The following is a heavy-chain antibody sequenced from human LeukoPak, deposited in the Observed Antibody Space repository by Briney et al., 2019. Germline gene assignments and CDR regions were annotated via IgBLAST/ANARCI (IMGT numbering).Heavy chain of an antibody. V-gene: IGHV3-23*01. D-gene: IGHD3-16*02. CDR2: ISGSGGST. CDR1: GFTFSSYA. J-gene: IGHJ4*02. CDR3: AKDSYDYVWGSYRYTLDRVRDY. Sequence: GGSLRLSCAASGFTFSSYAMSWVRQAPGKGLEWVSAISGSGGSTYYADSVKGRFTISRDNSKNTLYLQMNSLRAEDTAVYYRAKDSYDYVWGSYRYTLDRVRDYWGQGTLVTVSS.